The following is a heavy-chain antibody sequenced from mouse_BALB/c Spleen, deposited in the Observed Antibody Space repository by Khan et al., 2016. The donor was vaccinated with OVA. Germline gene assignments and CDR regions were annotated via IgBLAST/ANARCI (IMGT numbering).Heavy chain of an antibody. V-gene: IGHV1-53*01. J-gene: IGHJ1*01. Sequence: QVQLQQSGTELVKPGASVKLSCKTSGYTFTSYYMHWVKQRPGQGLEWIGEINPSNGGTNFNEKFKSKATLTVDKLSSTAYMQLSSLTSEDSAVYYCTRKDYYGSSHRYVDVWGAGTTVAVSS. D-gene: IGHD1-1*01. CDR1: GYTFTSYY. CDR2: INPSNGGT. CDR3: TRKDYYGSSHRYVDV.